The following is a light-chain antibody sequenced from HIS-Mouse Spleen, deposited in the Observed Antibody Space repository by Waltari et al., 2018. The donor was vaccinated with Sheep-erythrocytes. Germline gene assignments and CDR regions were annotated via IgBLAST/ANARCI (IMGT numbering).Light chain of an antibody. CDR1: SSDVGGYNY. CDR3: CSYAGSYTWV. J-gene: IGLJ3*02. CDR2: DVS. V-gene: IGLV2-11*01. Sequence: QSALTQPRSVSGSPGQSVTISCTGTSSDVGGYNYVPCYQQHPGKAPKLMIYDVSKRPSGVPDRFSGSKSGNTASLTISGLQAEDEADYYCCSYAGSYTWVFGGGTKLTVL.